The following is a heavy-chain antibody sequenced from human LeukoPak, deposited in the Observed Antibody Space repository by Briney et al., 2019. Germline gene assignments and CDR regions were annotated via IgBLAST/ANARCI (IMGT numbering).Heavy chain of an antibody. CDR3: ARGRGIRWGLGY. CDR1: GGSFSGYY. D-gene: IGHD4-23*01. V-gene: IGHV4-34*01. J-gene: IGHJ4*02. CDR2: INHSGST. Sequence: PSETLSLTCAVYGGSFSGYYWSWIRQPPGKGLEWIGEINHSGSTNYNPSLKSRVTISVDTSKNQFSLKLGSVTAADTAVYYCARGRGIRWGLGYWGQGTLVTVSS.